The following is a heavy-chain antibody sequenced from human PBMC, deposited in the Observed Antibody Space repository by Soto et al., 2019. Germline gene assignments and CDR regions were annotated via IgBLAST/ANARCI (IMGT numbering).Heavy chain of an antibody. CDR2: MHHSGSI. D-gene: IGHD1-7*01. CDR1: GDSISSNKW. J-gene: IGHJ4*02. CDR3: ARHDNMTLGNTYFDL. V-gene: IGHV4-4*02. Sequence: PSETLSLTCSVSGDSISSNKWWSWVRQAPGKGLEWIGEMHHSGSIHYNPSLNSRATIVIDKSRNQFSLQLISVTAADTALYFCARHDNMTLGNTYFDLWGQGTLVTVS.